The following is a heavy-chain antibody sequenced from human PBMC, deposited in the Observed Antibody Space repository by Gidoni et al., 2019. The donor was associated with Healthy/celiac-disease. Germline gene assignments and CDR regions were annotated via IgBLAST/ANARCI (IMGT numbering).Heavy chain of an antibody. CDR2: IYTSGST. Sequence: QVQLQESGQGLVKPSETLSLTCTVSGGSISSYYWIWLRQTAGKGLEWIGRIYTSGSTNYNPSLKSRVTMSVDTSKNQFSLKLSSVTAADTAVYYCATNIAAAGTPLDYWGQGTLVTVSS. J-gene: IGHJ4*02. CDR1: GGSISSYY. D-gene: IGHD6-13*01. V-gene: IGHV4-4*07. CDR3: ATNIAAAGTPLDY.